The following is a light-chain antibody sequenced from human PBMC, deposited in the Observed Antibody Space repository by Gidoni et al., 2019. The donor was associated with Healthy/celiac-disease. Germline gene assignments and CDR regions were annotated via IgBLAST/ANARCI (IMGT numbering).Light chain of an antibody. Sequence: SYELPQTTSVSVSPGQTASITCSGDKLGDKYACWYQQKPGQSPVLVIYQDSKRPSGIPERFSGSNSGNTATLTISGTQAMDEADYYCQAWDSSTVVFGGGTKLTVL. CDR1: KLGDKY. V-gene: IGLV3-1*01. CDR3: QAWDSSTVV. CDR2: QDS. J-gene: IGLJ2*01.